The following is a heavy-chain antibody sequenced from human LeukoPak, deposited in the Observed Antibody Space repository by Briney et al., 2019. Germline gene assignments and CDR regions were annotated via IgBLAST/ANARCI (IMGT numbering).Heavy chain of an antibody. V-gene: IGHV3-7*01. Sequence: PGGSLRLSCIVSGFTLSSYWMSWVRQAPGKGLEWVANIKQDGSEKYYVDSVKGRFTISGDNAKNSLYLQMNSLRAEDTAVYYCAREGSYYDILTGYYFDYWGQGTLVTVSS. CDR3: AREGSYYDILTGYYFDY. CDR1: GFTLSSYW. CDR2: IKQDGSEK. D-gene: IGHD3-9*01. J-gene: IGHJ4*02.